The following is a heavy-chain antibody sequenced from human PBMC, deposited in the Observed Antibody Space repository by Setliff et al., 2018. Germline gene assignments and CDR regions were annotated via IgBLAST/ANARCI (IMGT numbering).Heavy chain of an antibody. D-gene: IGHD3-3*01. CDR2: IYYSGST. V-gene: IGHV4-39*07. CDR3: ARAPITVFGMWGAFDI. Sequence: PSETLSLTCTVSGGSISSSSYYWGRVRQPPGKGLEWLGAIYYSGSTYYNPSLKSRVTISLDTSKNQFSLKMSSVTAADTAVYYCARAPITVFGMWGAFDIWGQGTMVTVSS. J-gene: IGHJ3*02. CDR1: GGSISSSSYY.